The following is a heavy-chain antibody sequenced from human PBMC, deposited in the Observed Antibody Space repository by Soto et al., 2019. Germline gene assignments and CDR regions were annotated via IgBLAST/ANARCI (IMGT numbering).Heavy chain of an antibody. CDR2: IYTSGST. V-gene: IGHV4-4*07. CDR3: ARENWNDAFDY. J-gene: IGHJ4*02. CDR1: GCSISSYY. D-gene: IGHD1-1*01. Sequence: SEALSLTCPGSGCSISSYYWRWSRQPAGKGLEWIGRIYTSGSTNYNPPLKSRVTMSVDTSKNQFSLKLSSVTAADTAVYYCARENWNDAFDYWGQGTLVTVSS.